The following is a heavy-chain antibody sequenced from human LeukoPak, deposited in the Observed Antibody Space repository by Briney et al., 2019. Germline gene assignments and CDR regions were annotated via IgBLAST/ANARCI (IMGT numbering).Heavy chain of an antibody. Sequence: GGSLRLSCTTSGFTFSIYGMHWVRQAPGKGLEWVAFIRYDNTNKYYADSVKGRFAISRDNSKNTLCLQMNSLRAEDTAVYYCAKTDNRNAFDIWGQGTMVTVSS. V-gene: IGHV3-30*02. J-gene: IGHJ3*02. D-gene: IGHD1-14*01. CDR3: AKTDNRNAFDI. CDR2: IRYDNTNK. CDR1: GFTFSIYG.